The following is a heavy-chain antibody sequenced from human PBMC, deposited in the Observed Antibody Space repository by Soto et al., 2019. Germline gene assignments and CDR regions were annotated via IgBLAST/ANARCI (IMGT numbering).Heavy chain of an antibody. D-gene: IGHD2-2*01. V-gene: IGHV1-69*08. J-gene: IGHJ6*02. CDR1: GGTFSSYT. CDR2: IIPILGIA. Sequence: QVQLVQSGAEVKKPGSSVKVSCKASGGTFSSYTISWVRQAPGQGLEWMGRIIPILGIANYAQKFQGRVTITADKCRSAAYVERSSLRSEDTDVYYCAREGRRGVVGQAAMNYYYGRDGWGQGTTVTGSS. CDR3: AREGRRGVVGQAAMNYYYGRDG.